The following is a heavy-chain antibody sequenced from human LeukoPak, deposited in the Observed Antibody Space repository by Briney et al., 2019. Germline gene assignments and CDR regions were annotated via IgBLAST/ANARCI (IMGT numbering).Heavy chain of an antibody. J-gene: IGHJ3*01. CDR3: ARDPLPGP. Sequence: GGSLRLSCAASGFTFSSYWMHWVRQAPGKGLVWVSRINRDGRSTSYADSVKGRFTISTDNATNTLYLQINSLRAEDTAVYYCARDPLPGPWGQGTLVTVSS. D-gene: IGHD1-14*01. CDR2: INRDGRST. CDR1: GFTFSSYW. V-gene: IGHV3-74*01.